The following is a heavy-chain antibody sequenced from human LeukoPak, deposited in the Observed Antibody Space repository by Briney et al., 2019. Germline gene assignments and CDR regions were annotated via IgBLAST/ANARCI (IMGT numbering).Heavy chain of an antibody. CDR2: IYYSGST. CDR1: GGSISSYY. CDR3: ARTTMVRGTYYMDV. J-gene: IGHJ6*03. Sequence: SETLSLTCTVSGGSISSYYWSWIRQPPGKGLEWIGYIYYSGSTNYSPSLKSRVTISGDTSKNQFSLKLSSVTAADTAVYYCARTTMVRGTYYMDVWGKGTTVTISS. V-gene: IGHV4-59*01. D-gene: IGHD3-10*01.